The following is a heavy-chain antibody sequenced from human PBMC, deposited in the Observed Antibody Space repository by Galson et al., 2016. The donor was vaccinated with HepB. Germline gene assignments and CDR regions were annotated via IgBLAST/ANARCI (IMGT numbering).Heavy chain of an antibody. D-gene: IGHD3-10*01. CDR3: ARERAGWFATDPLNSYSYYGMDV. Sequence: SLRLSCAASGFIFSSYGMHWVRQAPGKGLEWVAVIWYDGNKEYYADSVKGRFSISRDNYKDTLHLQMNSMRAEDTAGYYCARERAGWFATDPLNSYSYYGMDVWGQGTTVTVSS. CDR1: GFIFSSYG. V-gene: IGHV3-33*01. CDR2: IWYDGNKE. J-gene: IGHJ6*02.